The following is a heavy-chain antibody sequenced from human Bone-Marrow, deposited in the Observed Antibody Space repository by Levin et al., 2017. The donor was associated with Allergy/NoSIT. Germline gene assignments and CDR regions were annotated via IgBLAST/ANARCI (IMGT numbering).Heavy chain of an antibody. CDR1: GGSISSSAHY. V-gene: IGHV4-39*07. Sequence: SETLSLTCTVSGGSISSSAHYWGWIRQPPGKELEWIVTISHSGNTYHNPSLTSRVTISLDTSKNQVSLKLNSVTAADTAVYYCARLQRGYSSEIDYWGQGTLVTVSS. CDR2: ISHSGNT. CDR3: ARLQRGYSSEIDY. J-gene: IGHJ4*02. D-gene: IGHD5-18*01.